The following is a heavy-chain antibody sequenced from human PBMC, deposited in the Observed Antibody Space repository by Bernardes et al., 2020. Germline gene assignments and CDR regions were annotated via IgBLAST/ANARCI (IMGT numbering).Heavy chain of an antibody. CDR1: GFTFSSYA. CDR2: ISGSGGST. CDR3: VKTPCSSTNCYRYDEGKRFDY. V-gene: IGHV3-64D*06. Sequence: GGSLRLSCSASGFTFSSYAMHWVRQAPGKGLEYVSGISGSGGSTSYADSVKGRFTISRDNSEDTVYLQMSSLRGEDTAVYYCVKTPCSSTNCYRYDEGKRFDYWGQGTLVTVSS. D-gene: IGHD2-2*01. J-gene: IGHJ4*02.